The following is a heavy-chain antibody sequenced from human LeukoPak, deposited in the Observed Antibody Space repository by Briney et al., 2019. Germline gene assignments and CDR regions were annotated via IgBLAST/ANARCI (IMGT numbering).Heavy chain of an antibody. V-gene: IGHV4-39*01. J-gene: IGHJ3*02. CDR3: ARHWPYYGSGKGAFDI. Sequence: SETLSLTCTVSGGSIRSSSYYWGWIRQPPGKGLEYIGTIFYSGSTYYNPSLKSRVTISVDTSKNQFSLNLSSLTAADTAVYYCARHWPYYGSGKGAFDIWGQGTMVTVSS. CDR1: GGSIRSSSYY. CDR2: IFYSGST. D-gene: IGHD3-10*01.